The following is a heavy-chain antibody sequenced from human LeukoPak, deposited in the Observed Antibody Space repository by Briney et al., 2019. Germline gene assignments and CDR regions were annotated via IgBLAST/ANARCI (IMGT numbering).Heavy chain of an antibody. CDR3: TADVPESSAYPFDY. J-gene: IGHJ4*02. CDR2: IKTKVERETT. CDR1: GFTFSTAW. V-gene: IGHV3-15*01. Sequence: GGSLRLSCAASGFTFSTAWMSWVRQAPGKGLEWVGLIKTKVERETTDYAAPVKGRISISRDDSKNTLYLQMNGLKTEDTAVYYCTADVPESSAYPFDYWGQGTLVTVSS. D-gene: IGHD3-22*01.